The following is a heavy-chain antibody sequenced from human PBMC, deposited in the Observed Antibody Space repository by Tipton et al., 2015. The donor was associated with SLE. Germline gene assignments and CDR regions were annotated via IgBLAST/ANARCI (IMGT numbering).Heavy chain of an antibody. CDR3: ARRTSYYYYGMDV. CDR2: ISYDGGNQ. CDR1: GFTFSSYA. V-gene: IGHV3-30-3*01. J-gene: IGHJ6*02. D-gene: IGHD1-1*01. Sequence: SLRLSCAASGFTFSSYAMHWVRQAPGKGLEWVALISYDGGNQYYADSVKGRFTISRDNSKNTLYLQMNTLRAEDTAVYYCARRTSYYYYGMDVWGQGTTVTVSS.